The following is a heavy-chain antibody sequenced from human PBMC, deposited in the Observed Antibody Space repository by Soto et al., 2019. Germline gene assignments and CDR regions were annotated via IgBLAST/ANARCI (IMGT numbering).Heavy chain of an antibody. J-gene: IGHJ1*01. CDR2: IIPIFGTA. CDR3: ARTPYSEADEYFQH. CDR1: GGTFSSYA. D-gene: IGHD1-26*01. V-gene: IGHV1-69*13. Sequence: SVKVSCKASGGTFSSYAISWVRQAPGQGLEWMGGIIPIFGTANYAQKFQGRVTITADESTSTAYMELSSLRSEDTAVYYCARTPYSEADEYFQHWGQGTLVTVSS.